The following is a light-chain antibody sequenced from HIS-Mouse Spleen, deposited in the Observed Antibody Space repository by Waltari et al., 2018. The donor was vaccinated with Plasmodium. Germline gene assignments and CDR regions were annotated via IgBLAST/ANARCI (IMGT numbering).Light chain of an antibody. CDR1: PSISSY. J-gene: IGKJ1*01. CDR3: QQSYSTWT. Sequence: DIQMTQSPSSLSASVGDRVTITSRASPSISSYLNCYQQKPGKAPKLLIYAASSLQSGVPSRFSGSGSGTDFTHTISSLQPEDVATYYCQQSYSTWTFGQGTKVEIK. V-gene: IGKV1-39*01. CDR2: AAS.